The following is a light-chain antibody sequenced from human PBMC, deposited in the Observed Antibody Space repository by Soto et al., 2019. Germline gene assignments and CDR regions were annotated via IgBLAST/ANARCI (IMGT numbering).Light chain of an antibody. CDR2: LGS. J-gene: IGKJ1*01. V-gene: IGKV2-28*01. Sequence: DIVLTQSPLSLPVTPGEPASISCRSSQSLLQRSGYHYLDWYLQKPGQSPQLLIYLGSNRATGVPDRFIGSGSGTDFTLKISRVEAEDVGVYYCLHAVQPPPAFGQGTKVEIK. CDR1: QSLLQRSGYHY. CDR3: LHAVQPPPA.